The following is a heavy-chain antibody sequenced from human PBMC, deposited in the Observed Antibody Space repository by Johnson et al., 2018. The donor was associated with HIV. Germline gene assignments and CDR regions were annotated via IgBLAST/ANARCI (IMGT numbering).Heavy chain of an antibody. V-gene: IGHV3-15*01. CDR3: ARVKNVGTIDAFDI. CDR1: GFTFSDAW. Sequence: EVQLVESGGGLVQPGGSLRLSCAASGFTFSDAWMSWVRQAPGKGLEWVGHIKSKTDGGTPDYASPVKGRSTISRDDSKNTLYLQMDSLRVDDTAVYYCARVKNVGTIDAFDIWGQGTMVTVSS. J-gene: IGHJ3*02. D-gene: IGHD4/OR15-4a*01. CDR2: IKSKTDGGTP.